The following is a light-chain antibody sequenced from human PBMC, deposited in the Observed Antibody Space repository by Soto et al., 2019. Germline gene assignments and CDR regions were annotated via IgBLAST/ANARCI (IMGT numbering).Light chain of an antibody. CDR2: KAS. CDR1: QTISSW. Sequence: DIQMTQSPSSLSASVGDRVTITCRASQTISSWLAWYQQKPGKAPKLLIYKASNLEGGVPSRFSGSGSGTEFTLTISSLQPDDFATYYCQQYNTYSEAFGQGTKVDIK. V-gene: IGKV1-5*03. CDR3: QQYNTYSEA. J-gene: IGKJ1*01.